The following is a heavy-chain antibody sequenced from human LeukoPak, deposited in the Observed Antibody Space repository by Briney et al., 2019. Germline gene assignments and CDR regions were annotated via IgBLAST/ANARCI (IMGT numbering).Heavy chain of an antibody. CDR3: ATLILIAPTARGYYFDY. J-gene: IGHJ4*02. CDR2: FDPEDGET. Sequence: ASVKVSCKVSGYTLTELSMNWVRQAPGKGLEWLGGFDPEDGETIYAQKFQGRVTMTEDTSTDTAYMELSSLRSEDTAVYYCATLILIAPTARGYYFDYWGQGTLVTVSS. CDR1: GYTLTELS. V-gene: IGHV1-24*01. D-gene: IGHD3-22*01.